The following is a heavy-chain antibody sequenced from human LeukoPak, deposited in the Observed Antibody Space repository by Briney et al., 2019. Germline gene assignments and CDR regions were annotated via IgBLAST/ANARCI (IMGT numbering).Heavy chain of an antibody. Sequence: PGGSLRLSCAASGFTFSSYAVSWVRQAPGKGPERVSGITASGDNTYYADSVKGRFNISRDNSKSTLYLQMNSLRAEDTAVYYCATGYQYYDYYYMDVWGKGTTVTISS. J-gene: IGHJ6*03. D-gene: IGHD6-25*01. V-gene: IGHV3-23*01. CDR1: GFTFSSYA. CDR2: ITASGDNT. CDR3: ATGYQYYDYYYMDV.